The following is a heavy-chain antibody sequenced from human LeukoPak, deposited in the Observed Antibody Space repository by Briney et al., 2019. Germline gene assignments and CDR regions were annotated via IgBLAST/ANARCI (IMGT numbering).Heavy chain of an antibody. V-gene: IGHV4-4*09. Sequence: PSETLSLTCTVSGDSVSGYYGSWIRQPPGKGLEWIGYFYTSANTNYNPSLTSRVTMSVDTSKNQFSLKLTSVTAADTAVYYCARGLRDEERHYGYYYMDVWGKGTTVTVPS. D-gene: IGHD3-22*01. CDR1: GDSVSGYY. J-gene: IGHJ6*03. CDR2: FYTSANT. CDR3: ARGLRDEERHYGYYYMDV.